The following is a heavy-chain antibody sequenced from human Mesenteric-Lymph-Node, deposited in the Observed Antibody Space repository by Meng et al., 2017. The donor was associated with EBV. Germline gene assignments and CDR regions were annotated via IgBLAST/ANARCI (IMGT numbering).Heavy chain of an antibody. CDR1: GYTFTNFG. D-gene: IGHD3-22*01. CDR2: ISAYNSNT. CDR3: ARISDYDSSGLDY. Sequence: QVALVQSGGEMKKPGASVKVSCKASGYTFTNFGITWVRQAPGQGLEWLGWISAYNSNTDYAQSLQGRVIMTKDTSTSTAYMDLRSLRPDDTAVYYCARISDYDSSGLDYWGQGTLVTVSS. J-gene: IGHJ4*02. V-gene: IGHV1-18*01.